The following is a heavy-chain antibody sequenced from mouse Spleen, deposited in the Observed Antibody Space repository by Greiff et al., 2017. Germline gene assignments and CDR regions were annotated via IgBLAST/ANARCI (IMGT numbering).Heavy chain of an antibody. CDR3: TRGAQVAWFAY. D-gene: IGHD3-2*02. V-gene: IGHV1-15*01. Sequence: QVQLQQSGAELVRPGASVTPSCKASGYTFTDYEMHWVKQTPVHGLEWIGAIDPETGGTAYNQKFKGKAILTADKSSSTAYMELRSLTSEDSAVYYCTRGAQVAWFAYWGQGTLVTVSA. J-gene: IGHJ3*01. CDR2: IDPETGGT. CDR1: GYTFTDYE.